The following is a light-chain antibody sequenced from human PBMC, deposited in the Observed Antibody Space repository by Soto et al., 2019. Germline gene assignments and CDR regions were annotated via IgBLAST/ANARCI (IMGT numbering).Light chain of an antibody. CDR2: DIS. CDR3: QQYGSSQII. V-gene: IGKV3-20*01. Sequence: ENLLTQSPGTLSLSPGDRATLFCRARQSLTNPCIAWDEHKPCQAPGLLIYDISSRATGIPDRFSGSVYVTDFALTGNRLEPEEFAVFFCQQYGSSQIIFGQGTRLEMK. CDR1: QSLTNPC. J-gene: IGKJ5*01.